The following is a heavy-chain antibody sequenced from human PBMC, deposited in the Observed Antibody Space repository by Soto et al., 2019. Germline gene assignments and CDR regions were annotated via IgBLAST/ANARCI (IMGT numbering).Heavy chain of an antibody. V-gene: IGHV4-39*01. CDR1: GGSISSSSYY. Sequence: SETLSLTCTVSGGSISSSSYYWGWIRQPPGKGLEWIGSIYYSGSTYYNPSLKSRVTISVDTSKNQFSLKLSSVTAADTAVYYCATLSYGSGSYYNPYYYYGMDVWGQGTTVT. CDR2: IYYSGST. D-gene: IGHD3-10*01. J-gene: IGHJ6*02. CDR3: ATLSYGSGSYYNPYYYYGMDV.